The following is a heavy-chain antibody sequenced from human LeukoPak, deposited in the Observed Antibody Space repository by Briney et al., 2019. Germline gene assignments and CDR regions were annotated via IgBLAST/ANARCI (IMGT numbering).Heavy chain of an antibody. Sequence: GGSLRLSCAASGFTVSSNYMSWVRQAPGKGLEWVANIKQDGSEKYYVDSVKGRLTISRDNAKNSLYLQMNSLRAEDTAVYYCAREKSMGGYFDYWGQGTLVTASS. CDR1: GFTVSSNY. V-gene: IGHV3-7*01. D-gene: IGHD3-16*01. J-gene: IGHJ4*02. CDR3: AREKSMGGYFDY. CDR2: IKQDGSEK.